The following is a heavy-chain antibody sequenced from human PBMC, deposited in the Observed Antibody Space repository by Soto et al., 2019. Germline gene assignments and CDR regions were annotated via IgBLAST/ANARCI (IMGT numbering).Heavy chain of an antibody. Sequence: QVQLQQSGPGLVKPSETLSLTCSVSSGPTSSHNWGWIRQTPGRGLEWIGYVYSTGGTSYNPSLNGRVTIPADTSTTPISLTLTSVTAADTAVYYCVRQGIGNLHGLVDVWGQGTTVRVSS. V-gene: IGHV4-59*08. CDR1: SGPTSSHN. J-gene: IGHJ6*02. D-gene: IGHD1-1*01. CDR3: VRQGIGNLHGLVDV. CDR2: VYSTGGT.